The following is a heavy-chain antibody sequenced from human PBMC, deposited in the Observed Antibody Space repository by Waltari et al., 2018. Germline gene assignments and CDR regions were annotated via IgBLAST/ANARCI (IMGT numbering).Heavy chain of an antibody. Sequence: QVQLVQSGAEVKKPGASVKVSCKASGYTFTGYYMHWVRQAPGQGLEWMGWINHNSGGTNYAQKLQSRDTRTRDTSISTAYMVLSSLRADDTAVYYCARAGITIFGVVISNWFDPWGQGTLFTVSS. V-gene: IGHV1-2*02. D-gene: IGHD3-3*01. J-gene: IGHJ5*02. CDR3: ARAGITIFGVVISNWFDP. CDR2: INHNSGGT. CDR1: GYTFTGYY.